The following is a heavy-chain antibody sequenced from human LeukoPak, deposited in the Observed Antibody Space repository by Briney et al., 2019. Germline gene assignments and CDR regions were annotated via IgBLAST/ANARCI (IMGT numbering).Heavy chain of an antibody. J-gene: IGHJ4*02. CDR1: GGSISSYSYY. D-gene: IGHD6-19*01. CDR3: ARTSSSGLVGGYYFDY. V-gene: IGHV4-39*07. CDR2: MYHNGST. Sequence: SETLSLTCTVSGGSISSYSYYWGWIRQPPGKGLEWIGSMYHNGSTYYNPSLKSRVTISVDTSRNQFSLKLSSVTAADTAVYYCARTSSSGLVGGYYFDYWGQGTLVTVSS.